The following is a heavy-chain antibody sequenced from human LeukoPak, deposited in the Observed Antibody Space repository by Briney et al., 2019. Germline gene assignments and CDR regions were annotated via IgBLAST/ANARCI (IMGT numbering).Heavy chain of an antibody. Sequence: SETLSLTCTVSGGSITSSSYYWGWIRQPPGKGLEWIGNVYYSGGTYYNPSLKSRVTISGDTSKNQFSLKLSSVTAADAAVYYCARVDNQNYFSYLGQGTLVTVSS. J-gene: IGHJ4*02. D-gene: IGHD1-1*01. CDR1: GGSITSSSYY. CDR2: VYYSGGT. V-gene: IGHV4-39*01. CDR3: ARVDNQNYFSY.